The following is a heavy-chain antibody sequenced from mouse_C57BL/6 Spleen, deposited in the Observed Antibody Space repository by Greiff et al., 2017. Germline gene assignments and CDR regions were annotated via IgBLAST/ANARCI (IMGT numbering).Heavy chain of an antibody. CDR2: INPSSGYT. CDR1: GYSFTSYW. Sequence: QVQLQQSGAELAKPGASVKLSCKASGYSFTSYWMHWVNQRPGQGLEWIGYINPSSGYTKYNQKFKDKATLTAAKSYSTAYMQLSSLTYEYSAVYYCSRSVYGSSPWFAYWGQGTLVTVSA. J-gene: IGHJ3*01. D-gene: IGHD1-1*01. V-gene: IGHV1-7*01. CDR3: SRSVYGSSPWFAY.